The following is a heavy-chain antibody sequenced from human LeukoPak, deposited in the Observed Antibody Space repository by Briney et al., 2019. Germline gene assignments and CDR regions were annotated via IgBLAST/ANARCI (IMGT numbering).Heavy chain of an antibody. CDR1: GFTFSHYP. Sequence: GRSLRLSCAASGFTFSHYPMHWVRQAPGKGLEWLAVISYDSNYRYYADSVKGRFTISRGNSNNTLYLQIDSLRPEDTALYYCVKRGRIAAAGTWYWGQGTLVTVSS. V-gene: IGHV3-30*01. J-gene: IGHJ4*02. CDR2: ISYDSNYR. CDR3: VKRGRIAAAGTWY. D-gene: IGHD6-13*01.